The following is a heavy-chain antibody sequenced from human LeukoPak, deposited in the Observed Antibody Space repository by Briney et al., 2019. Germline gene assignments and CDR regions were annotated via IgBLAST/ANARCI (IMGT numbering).Heavy chain of an antibody. CDR1: GFTFVDYS. CDR3: AKDISFMDLSYMDV. Sequence: GGSLRLSCAASGFTFVDYSMHWVRQAPGRDLEGVSGISWNSASIGYADSVKGRFTISRDNAKNSLYLQMDSLRVEDTALYFCAKDISFMDLSYMDVWGKGTPVTVSS. J-gene: IGHJ6*03. CDR2: ISWNSASI. D-gene: IGHD3/OR15-3a*01. V-gene: IGHV3-9*01.